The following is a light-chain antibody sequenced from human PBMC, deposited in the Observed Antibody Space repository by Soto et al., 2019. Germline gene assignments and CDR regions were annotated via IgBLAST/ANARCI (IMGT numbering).Light chain of an antibody. Sequence: SYELTQPPSVSVAPGQTAMITCGGIDIGSKTVHWYQQRPGQAPVLVVFDDRYRPSGIPERFSGSNSGSTATLTIDRVEAGDEADYYCQVWDRNNNDVLFGGGTKLTVL. CDR1: DIGSKT. CDR3: QVWDRNNNDVL. V-gene: IGLV3-21*02. CDR2: DDR. J-gene: IGLJ3*02.